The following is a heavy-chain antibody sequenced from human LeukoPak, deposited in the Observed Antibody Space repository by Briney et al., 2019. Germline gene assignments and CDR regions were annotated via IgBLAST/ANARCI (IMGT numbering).Heavy chain of an antibody. Sequence: PGGSLRLSCAASGFTFSNAWMSWVRQAPGKGLEWVGRIKSKSEGETIDYAAPVKGRFTISRDDSKNTLYLQMNSLKTEDTAVYYCTRGLTYCSSTSCYTRTGAFDIWGQGTMVTVSS. CDR3: TRGLTYCSSTSCYTRTGAFDI. CDR2: IKSKSEGETI. D-gene: IGHD2-2*02. V-gene: IGHV3-15*01. CDR1: GFTFSNAW. J-gene: IGHJ3*02.